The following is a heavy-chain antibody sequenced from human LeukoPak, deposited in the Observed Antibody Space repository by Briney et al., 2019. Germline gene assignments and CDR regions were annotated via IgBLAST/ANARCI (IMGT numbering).Heavy chain of an antibody. CDR1: GFTFSDNW. CDR3: ARGRPHGNDY. D-gene: IGHD4-23*01. CDR2: MNSDGRTT. Sequence: GGSLRLSCSASGFTFSDNWMHWVRQAPGKGLVWVSRMNSDGRTTYYADSVKGRFSISRDNAKNTLYLQMNSLRVEDTAVYYCARGRPHGNDYWGQGTLVTVSS. J-gene: IGHJ4*02. V-gene: IGHV3-74*01.